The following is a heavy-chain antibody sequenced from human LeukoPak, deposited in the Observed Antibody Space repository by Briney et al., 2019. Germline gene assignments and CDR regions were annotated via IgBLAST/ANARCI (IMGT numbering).Heavy chain of an antibody. CDR2: IYPGDSDT. Sequence: GESLKISCEASGYSFTGYWIGWVRQMPGKGLEWMGTIYPGDSDTRYSPSFQGQVTISADKSINTAYLQWSSLKASDTAMYYCARAISVAGKNRFDPGAREPWSPSPQ. J-gene: IGHJ5*02. CDR3: ARAISVAGKNRFDP. V-gene: IGHV5-51*01. CDR1: GYSFTGYW. D-gene: IGHD6-19*01.